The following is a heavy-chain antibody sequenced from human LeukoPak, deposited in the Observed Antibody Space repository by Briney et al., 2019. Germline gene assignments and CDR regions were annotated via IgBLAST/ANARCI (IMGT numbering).Heavy chain of an antibody. CDR3: ARGARIVLMVYAYDY. Sequence: GGSLRLSCAASGFTFSSYSMNWVRQAPGKGLKWVSSISSSSSYIYYADSVKGRFTISRDNAKNSLYLQMNSLRAEDTAVYYCARGARIVLMVYAYDYWGQGTLVTVSS. V-gene: IGHV3-21*01. CDR2: ISSSSSYI. CDR1: GFTFSSYS. D-gene: IGHD2-8*01. J-gene: IGHJ4*02.